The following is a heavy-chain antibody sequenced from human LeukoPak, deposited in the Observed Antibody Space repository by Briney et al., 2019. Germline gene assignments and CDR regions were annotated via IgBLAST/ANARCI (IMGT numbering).Heavy chain of an antibody. V-gene: IGHV3-23*01. CDR3: AKNPSIAVAGTVLYYFDY. D-gene: IGHD6-19*01. CDR2: ISGSGGST. CDR1: GFTFSSYG. Sequence: GGTLRLSCAASGFTFSSYGMSWVRQAPGKGLEWVSAISGSGGSTYYADSVKGRFTISRDNSKNTLYLQMNSLRAEDTAVYYCAKNPSIAVAGTVLYYFDYWGQGTLVTASS. J-gene: IGHJ4*02.